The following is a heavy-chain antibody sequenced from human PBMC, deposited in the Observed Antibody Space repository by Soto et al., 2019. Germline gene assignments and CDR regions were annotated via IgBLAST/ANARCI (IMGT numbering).Heavy chain of an antibody. D-gene: IGHD3-10*02. CDR1: GLSLSNEKMG. CDR2: IFSNGEK. Sequence: QVTLKESGPVLVKPTETLTLTCTVSGLSLSNEKMGVTWIRQAPGKPLEWLAHIFSNGEKSYKTSLKDRLTISQDISKSQVVLAMTDMDPVDTATYYCVRIDKYTITIFRHFDFWGPGTLVTVSP. J-gene: IGHJ4*02. V-gene: IGHV2-26*01. CDR3: VRIDKYTITIFRHFDF.